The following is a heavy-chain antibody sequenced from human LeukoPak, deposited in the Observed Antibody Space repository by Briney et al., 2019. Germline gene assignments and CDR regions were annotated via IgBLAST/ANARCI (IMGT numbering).Heavy chain of an antibody. CDR2: IWYDGTRE. CDR3: ARDLSFGSLDF. V-gene: IGHV3-33*01. CDR1: GFTLSSHG. J-gene: IGHJ4*02. Sequence: PGGSLRLSCVASGFTLSSHGMHWVRQAPGKGLEWVALIWYDGTRENYADSVKGRFTISRDLSKNTLNLQMNNLRVDDTAVFYCARDLSFGSLDFRGQGTLVTVSS. D-gene: IGHD1-26*01.